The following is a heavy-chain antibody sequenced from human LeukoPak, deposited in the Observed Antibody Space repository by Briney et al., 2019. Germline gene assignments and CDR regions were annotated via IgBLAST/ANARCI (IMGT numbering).Heavy chain of an antibody. CDR2: IYTSGST. CDR1: GGSISSYY. D-gene: IGHD3-10*01. Sequence: PSETLSLTCTVSGGSISSYYWSWIRQPAGKGLEWIGRIYTSGSTNYNPSLKSRVTMSVDTSKNQFSLKLSSVTAADTAVYYCARDLAYYGSGSYMGWFDPWGQGTLVTVSS. CDR3: ARDLAYYGSGSYMGWFDP. V-gene: IGHV4-4*07. J-gene: IGHJ5*02.